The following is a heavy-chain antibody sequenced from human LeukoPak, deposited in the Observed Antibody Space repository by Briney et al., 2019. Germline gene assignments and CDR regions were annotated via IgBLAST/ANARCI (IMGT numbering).Heavy chain of an antibody. D-gene: IGHD2/OR15-2a*01. CDR1: GGSISSSSYY. CDR2: IYYSGST. Sequence: SETLSLTCTVSGGSISSSSYYWGWIRQPPGKGLEWIGSIYYSGSTYYNPSLKSRVTISVDTSKNQFSLKLSSVSAADTAVYGWTRHAFYDNHFDNWGQGTLVTVSS. J-gene: IGHJ4*01. V-gene: IGHV4-39*01. CDR3: TRHAFYDNHFDN.